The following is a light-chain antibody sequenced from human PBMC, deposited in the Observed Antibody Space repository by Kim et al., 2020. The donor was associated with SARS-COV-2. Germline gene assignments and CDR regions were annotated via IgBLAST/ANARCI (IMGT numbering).Light chain of an antibody. V-gene: IGKV3-11*01. CDR2: EAS. CDR1: QGVSNY. CDR3: QQRGS. Sequence: GTLSLSPGERATLSCRASQGVSNYLAWDQQKPGQAPRLLIYEASKRAACIPARFSGSGSGTDFTLTISRLEPGDSAVYFCQQRGSFGQGTRLEIK. J-gene: IGKJ5*01.